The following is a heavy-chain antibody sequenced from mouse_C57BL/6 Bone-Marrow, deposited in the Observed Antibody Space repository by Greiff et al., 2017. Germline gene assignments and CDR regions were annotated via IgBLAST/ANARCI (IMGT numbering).Heavy chain of an antibody. J-gene: IGHJ3*01. CDR3: ARPPFYDAWFAY. V-gene: IGHV5-6*01. CDR1: GFTFSSYG. CDR2: ISSGGSYT. D-gene: IGHD2-12*01. Sequence: EVMLVESGGDLVKPGGSLKLSCAASGFTFSSYGMSWVRQTPDKRLEWVATISSGGSYTYYPDSVKGRFTLSRDNAKNTLYLQMSSLKSEDTAMYYCARPPFYDAWFAYWGQGTLVTVSA.